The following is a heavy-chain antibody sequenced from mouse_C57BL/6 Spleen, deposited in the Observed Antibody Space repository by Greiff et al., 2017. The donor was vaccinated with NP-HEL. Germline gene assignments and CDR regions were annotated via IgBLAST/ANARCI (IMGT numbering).Heavy chain of an antibody. D-gene: IGHD1-1*01. J-gene: IGHJ3*01. CDR3: AREPDDYVSGYGFAD. Sequence: QVQLQQSGAELARPGASVKLSCKASGYTFTSYGISWVKQRTGQGLEWIGEIYPRSGNTYYNEKFKGKATLTADKSSSTAYMELRSLTSEDSAVYFCAREPDDYVSGYGFADWGQGTLVTVSA. CDR1: GYTFTSYG. V-gene: IGHV1-81*01. CDR2: IYPRSGNT.